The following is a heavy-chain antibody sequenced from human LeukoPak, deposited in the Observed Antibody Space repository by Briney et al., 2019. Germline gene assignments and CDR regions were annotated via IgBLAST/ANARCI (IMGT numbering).Heavy chain of an antibody. CDR3: ASDRDGGRGGSFET. CDR1: GGSISGYY. CDR2: LHYSGST. Sequence: SETLSLTCAVYGGSISGYYWSWIRQPPGKGLEWIGYLHYSGSTNYNPSLKSRVTMSVDTSKDQFSLKVTSVTAAVTAVYSCASDRDGGRGGSFETWGQGTMVTVSS. D-gene: IGHD4-23*01. V-gene: IGHV4-59*12. J-gene: IGHJ3*02.